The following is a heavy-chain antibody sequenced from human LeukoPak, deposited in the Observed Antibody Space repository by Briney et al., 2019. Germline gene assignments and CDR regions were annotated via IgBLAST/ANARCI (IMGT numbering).Heavy chain of an antibody. V-gene: IGHV4-59*01. J-gene: IGHJ6*02. Sequence: PSETLSLTCTVSGGSISSYYWSWIRQPPGKGLEWIGYIYYSGSTNYNPSLKSRVTISVDTSKNQFSLKLSSVTAADTAVYYCASLGATIKDYYYGMDVWGQGTTVTVSS. CDR2: IYYSGST. D-gene: IGHD5-12*01. CDR3: ASLGATIKDYYYGMDV. CDR1: GGSISSYY.